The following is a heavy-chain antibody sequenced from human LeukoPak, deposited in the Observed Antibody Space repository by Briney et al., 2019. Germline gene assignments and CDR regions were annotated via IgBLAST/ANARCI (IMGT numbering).Heavy chain of an antibody. V-gene: IGHV4-59*01. J-gene: IGHJ4*02. Sequence: SETLSLTCAVSGGSISSYYWSWIRQPPGKGLEWIGYIYYSGSTNYNPSLKSRVTISVDTSKNQFSLKLSSVTAADTAVYYCARGGVVVPAAIDYWGQGTLVTVSS. D-gene: IGHD2-2*01. CDR1: GGSISSYY. CDR3: ARGGVVVPAAIDY. CDR2: IYYSGST.